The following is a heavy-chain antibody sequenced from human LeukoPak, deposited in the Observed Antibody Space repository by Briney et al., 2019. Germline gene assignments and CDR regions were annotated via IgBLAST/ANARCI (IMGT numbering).Heavy chain of an antibody. CDR1: GFSFSAYW. CDR2: INNEGTGA. D-gene: IGHD3-22*01. CDR3: ARAVRAGGDY. Sequence: PGGSLRLSRAASGFSFSAYWMHWVRQAPGKGLVWVSRINNEGTGADYADSVRGRFTISRVNVDNTLYLQMNSLSADDTAMYYCARAVRAGGDYWGQGTLVTVSS. J-gene: IGHJ4*02. V-gene: IGHV3-74*01.